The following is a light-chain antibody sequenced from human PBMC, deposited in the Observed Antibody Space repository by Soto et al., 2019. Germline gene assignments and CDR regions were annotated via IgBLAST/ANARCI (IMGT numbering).Light chain of an antibody. V-gene: IGLV7-43*01. Sequence: QAVVTQEPSLTVSPGGTVTLTCASSTGAVTSGYYPNWFQQKPGQAPRALIYNTSNKHSWTTARFSGSLIGGKAALTLSGVQPEDEAEYFCLLYYGAAGVFGGGTKLTVL. CDR3: LLYYGAAGV. CDR1: TGAVTSGYY. CDR2: NTS. J-gene: IGLJ2*01.